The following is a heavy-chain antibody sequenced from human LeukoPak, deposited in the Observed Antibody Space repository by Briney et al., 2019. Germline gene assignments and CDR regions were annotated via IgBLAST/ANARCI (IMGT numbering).Heavy chain of an antibody. J-gene: IGHJ3*02. V-gene: IGHV4-30-2*01. Sequence: SQTLSLTCAVSGGSISSGGYSWSWIRQPPGKGLEWIGYIYHSGSTYYNPSLKSRVTISVDRSKNQFSLKLSSVTAADTAVYYCARLRDYDILTGYYSDAFDIWGQGTMVTVSS. CDR2: IYHSGST. CDR3: ARLRDYDILTGYYSDAFDI. CDR1: GGSISSGGYS. D-gene: IGHD3-9*01.